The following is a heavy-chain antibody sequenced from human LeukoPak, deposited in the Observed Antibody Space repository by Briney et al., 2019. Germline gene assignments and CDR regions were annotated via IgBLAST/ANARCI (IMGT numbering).Heavy chain of an antibody. CDR1: GFMFSNYV. Sequence: GGSLRLSCAAAGFMFSNYVMYWVRQAPGKGLEWVSVISASGGTTDYADSVKGRFTISRDNSKNTLYLQMNSLRAEDTAVYYCAKGGRGSYYSDSWGQGTLDTVSS. J-gene: IGHJ4*02. D-gene: IGHD3-10*01. V-gene: IGHV3-23*01. CDR2: ISASGGTT. CDR3: AKGGRGSYYSDS.